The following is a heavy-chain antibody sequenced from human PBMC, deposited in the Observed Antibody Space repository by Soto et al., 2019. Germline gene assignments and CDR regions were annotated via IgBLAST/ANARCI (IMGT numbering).Heavy chain of an antibody. J-gene: IGHJ6*02. CDR2: FIPIFGTE. V-gene: IGHV1-69*01. CDR3: STSVYCSTTRCYYYYGLDV. D-gene: IGHD2-2*01. CDR1: GGTFSSHS. Sequence: QVQLVQSGAEVKKPGSSVKVSCKVSGGTFSSHSINWVRQAPGQGPEWMGGFIPIFGTENYAQKFQGRVKITADESTSTAYMELSSLTSEDKALYYCSTSVYCSTTRCYYYYGLDVWGQGTTVIVSS.